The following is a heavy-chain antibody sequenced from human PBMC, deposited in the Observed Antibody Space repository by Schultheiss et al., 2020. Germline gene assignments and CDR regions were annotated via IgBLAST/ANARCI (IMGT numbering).Heavy chain of an antibody. CDR2: VYDSGST. D-gene: IGHD4-17*01. V-gene: IGHV4-34*01. J-gene: IGHJ4*02. CDR3: ARSWSSVTTAEIDY. Sequence: SETLSLTCAVYGGSFSGYYWSWIRQPPGKGLEWIGYVYDSGSTNYNPSLKSRVSISVDTSKNQFSLKLSSVTAADTAVYYCARSWSSVTTAEIDYWGQGTLVTVSS. CDR1: GGSFSGYY.